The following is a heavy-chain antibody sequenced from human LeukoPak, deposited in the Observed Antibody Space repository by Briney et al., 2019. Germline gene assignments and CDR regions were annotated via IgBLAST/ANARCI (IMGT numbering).Heavy chain of an antibody. J-gene: IGHJ4*02. CDR1: GFTFSYFG. Sequence: PGGSLRLSCAASGFTFSYFGMHWVRQAPGKGLEWVAVISHDGSNENYADSVKGRFTISRDNSKNTLYLQMNSLRPEDTAVYYCAKDLRGARSLTFDYWGQGTLVTVSS. D-gene: IGHD3-9*01. V-gene: IGHV3-30*18. CDR3: AKDLRGARSLTFDY. CDR2: ISHDGSNE.